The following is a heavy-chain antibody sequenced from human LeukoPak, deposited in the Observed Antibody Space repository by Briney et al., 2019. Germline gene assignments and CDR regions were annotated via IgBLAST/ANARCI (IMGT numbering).Heavy chain of an antibody. D-gene: IGHD3-16*01. CDR2: IYTSGST. V-gene: IGHV4-61*02. CDR1: GGSISSGNYY. CDR3: ARRGLGRPDI. Sequence: QVQLQESGPGLVKPSQTLSLTCTVSGGSISSGNYYWTWIRQPAGKGLAWIGRIYTSGSTNYNPSLESRVTISLDTSKNQFSLNLSSVTAADTAVYYCARRGLGRPDIWDQGTMVTVSS. J-gene: IGHJ3*02.